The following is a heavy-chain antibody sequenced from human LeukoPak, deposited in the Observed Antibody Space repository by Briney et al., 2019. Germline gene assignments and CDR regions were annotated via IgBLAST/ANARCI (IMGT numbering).Heavy chain of an antibody. D-gene: IGHD6-6*01. CDR1: GYTFTSYG. J-gene: IGHJ4*02. CDR3: ATGPKESIGFDY. CDR2: INPSGGST. Sequence: ASVKVSCKASGYTFTSYGISWVRQAPGQGLEWMGIINPSGGSTSYAQKFQGRVTMTRDTSTSTVYVELSSLRSEDTAVYYCATGPKESIGFDYWGQGTLVTVSS. V-gene: IGHV1-46*01.